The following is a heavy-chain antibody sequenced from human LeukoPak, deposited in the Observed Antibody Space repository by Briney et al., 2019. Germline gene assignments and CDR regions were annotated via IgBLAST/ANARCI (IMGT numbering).Heavy chain of an antibody. CDR1: GYTFTNYY. D-gene: IGHD6-13*01. CDR2: IYTNGGST. CDR3: ARDRWQQLVDH. J-gene: IGHJ4*02. Sequence: ASVKVSCKASGYTFTNYYMHWVRQAPGQGLEWMGIIYTNGGSTSYAQKFQGRVTMTRDTSTSTVYMELSSLRSEDTAVYYCARDRWQQLVDHWGQGTLVTVSS. V-gene: IGHV1-46*01.